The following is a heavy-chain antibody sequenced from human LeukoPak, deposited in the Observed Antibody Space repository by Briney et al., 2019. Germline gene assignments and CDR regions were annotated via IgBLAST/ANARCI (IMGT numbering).Heavy chain of an antibody. CDR2: IYTSGST. CDR3: ARSGFMGDYDWFDP. CDR1: GGSISSYY. D-gene: IGHD3-16*01. J-gene: IGHJ5*02. V-gene: IGHV4-4*07. Sequence: SETLSLTCTVSGGSISSYYWSWIRQPAGKGLEWIGRIYTSGSTNYNPSLKSRVTMSVDTSKNQFSLKLSSVTAADTAVYYCARSGFMGDYDWFDPWGQGILVTVSS.